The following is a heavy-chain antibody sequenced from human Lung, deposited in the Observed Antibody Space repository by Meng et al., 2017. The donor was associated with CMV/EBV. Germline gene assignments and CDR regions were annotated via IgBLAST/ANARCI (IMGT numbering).Heavy chain of an antibody. D-gene: IGHD3-16*01. V-gene: IGHV1-69*02. Sequence: SVKVSXKTSGGTFSSYTISWVRQAPGQGLEWMGRIIPILGIARYSQKFQGRVTITADKSTSTAYMELSSLRSEDTAVYYCAKWGWGALYGGMDVWGQGATVTVPS. J-gene: IGHJ6*02. CDR1: GGTFSSYT. CDR2: IIPILGIA. CDR3: AKWGWGALYGGMDV.